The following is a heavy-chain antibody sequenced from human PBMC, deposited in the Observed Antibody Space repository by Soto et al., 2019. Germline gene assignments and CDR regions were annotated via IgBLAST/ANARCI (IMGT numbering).Heavy chain of an antibody. CDR2: ISSSSSYT. J-gene: IGHJ4*02. CDR3: ARAIRELPSAYFDY. V-gene: IGHV3-11*05. D-gene: IGHD2-2*01. Sequence: PGGSLRLSCAASGFTFSDYYMSWIRQAPGKGLEWVSYISSSSSYTNYADSVKGRFTISRDNAKNSLYLQMNSLRAEDTAVYYCARAIRELPSAYFDYWGQGTLVTVSS. CDR1: GFTFSDYY.